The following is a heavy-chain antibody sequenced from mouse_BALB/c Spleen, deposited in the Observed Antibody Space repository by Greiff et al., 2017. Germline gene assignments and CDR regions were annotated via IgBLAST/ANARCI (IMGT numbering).Heavy chain of an antibody. CDR2: ISNGGTYT. V-gene: IGHV5-4*02. D-gene: IGHD1-1*01. Sequence: EVQLVESGGGLVKPGGSLKLSCAASGFTFSDYYMYWVRQTPEKRLEWVATISNGGTYTYYPDSVKGRVTISRDNAKNNLYLQMSSLKSEDTAMYYCARGGSSLDYWGQGTTLTVSS. CDR3: ARGGSSLDY. CDR1: GFTFSDYY. J-gene: IGHJ2*01.